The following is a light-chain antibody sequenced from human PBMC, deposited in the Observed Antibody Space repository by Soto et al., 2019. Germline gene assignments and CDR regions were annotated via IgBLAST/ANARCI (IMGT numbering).Light chain of an antibody. CDR1: QDISNY. V-gene: IGKV1-33*01. J-gene: IGKJ2*01. CDR2: DAS. Sequence: DIQMTQSPSSLSASVGDRVTITCQASQDISNYLNWYQQKPGKAPKLLIYDASNLETGVPSRFSGSGSGTDFTFTISSLQAEDIATYYCQQYDNLPSYTFGLGTKLEIK. CDR3: QQYDNLPSYT.